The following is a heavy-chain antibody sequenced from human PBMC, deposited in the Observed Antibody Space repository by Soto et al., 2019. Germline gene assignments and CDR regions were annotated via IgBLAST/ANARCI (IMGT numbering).Heavy chain of an antibody. Sequence: QVKLVESGGGVVQPGRSLRLSCAASGFTFSSYVTHWVRQAPGNGLEWVALIWYDGSNKYYADSVKGRFTISGDNSKNTLYMQMKSLRAEDTAVYYCARDLGGDSLDYWGQGTLVTVSS. CDR2: IWYDGSNK. CDR1: GFTFSSYV. V-gene: IGHV3-33*01. CDR3: ARDLGGDSLDY. J-gene: IGHJ4*02. D-gene: IGHD2-21*02.